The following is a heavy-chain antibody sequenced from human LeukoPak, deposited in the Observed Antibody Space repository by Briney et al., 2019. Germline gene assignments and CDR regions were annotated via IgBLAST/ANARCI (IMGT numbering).Heavy chain of an antibody. CDR2: IRQDGSLK. V-gene: IGHV3-7*01. J-gene: IGHJ4*02. CDR1: GFTFRNYW. D-gene: IGHD6-6*01. CDR3: ASIGYSSSSFDY. Sequence: PGGSLRLSCAASGFTFRNYWMSWVRQAPGKGLEWVANIRQDGSLKYYVDSLKGRFTISRDNAKTSVYLQVNSLRAEDTAVYFCASIGYSSSSFDYWGQGTLVTVSS.